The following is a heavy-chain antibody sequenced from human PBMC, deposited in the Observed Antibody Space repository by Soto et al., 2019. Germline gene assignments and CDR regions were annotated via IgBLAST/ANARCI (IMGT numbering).Heavy chain of an antibody. CDR3: ATQGCGGSCYRYYYYYGMDV. CDR1: GYTFTSYG. V-gene: IGHV1-18*04. Sequence: GASVKVSCKASGYTFTSYGISCVRRAPGQGLEWMGWISAYNGNTNYAQKLQGRVTMTTDTSTSTAYTELRSLRSDDTAVYYCATQGCGGSCYRYYYYYGMDVWGQGTTVTVSS. D-gene: IGHD2-15*01. J-gene: IGHJ6*02. CDR2: ISAYNGNT.